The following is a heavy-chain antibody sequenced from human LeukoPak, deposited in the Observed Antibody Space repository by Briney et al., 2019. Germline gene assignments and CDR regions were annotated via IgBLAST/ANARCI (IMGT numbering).Heavy chain of an antibody. CDR1: GISISDNY. D-gene: IGHD1-7*01. V-gene: IGHV3-11*01. Sequence: PGGSLRLPCEASGISISDNYMSWIRQAPGKGLEWVSYISYGGRIVYSADSVKGRFTISRDNAKNSVYLQMNSLRAEDTAVYYYAKEKIGTRGVFDYWGQGTLVTVSS. CDR2: ISYGGRIV. CDR3: AKEKIGTRGVFDY. J-gene: IGHJ4*02.